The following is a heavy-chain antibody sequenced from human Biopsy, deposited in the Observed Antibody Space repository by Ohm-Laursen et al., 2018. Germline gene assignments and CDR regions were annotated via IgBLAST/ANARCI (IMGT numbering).Heavy chain of an antibody. CDR3: AKTRGEARAAANF. Sequence: SLRLSCAASGFTFSNYAMTWVLQAPGKGLDWVSGVGGSGDSTYYADSVKGRFSISRDNSNNTLYLQMNSLRVDDTAVYYCAKTRGEARAAANFWGQGTLVTVSS. CDR1: GFTFSNYA. V-gene: IGHV3-23*01. J-gene: IGHJ4*02. D-gene: IGHD6-13*01. CDR2: VGGSGDST.